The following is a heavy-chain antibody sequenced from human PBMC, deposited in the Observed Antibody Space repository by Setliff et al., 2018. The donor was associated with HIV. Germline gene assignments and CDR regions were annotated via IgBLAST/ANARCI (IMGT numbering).Heavy chain of an antibody. J-gene: IGHJ3*02. V-gene: IGHV3-7*03. CDR3: AKDISAGFDGFDI. CDR1: GFAFSTSS. D-gene: IGHD1-20*01. Sequence: GGSLRLSCTASGFAFSTSSMAWVRQAPGKGLEWVANIKQDGSEKYYVDSVKGRFTISRDNAKNSLSLQMDSLRGEDTALYYCAKDISAGFDGFDIWGQGTMVTVS. CDR2: IKQDGSEK.